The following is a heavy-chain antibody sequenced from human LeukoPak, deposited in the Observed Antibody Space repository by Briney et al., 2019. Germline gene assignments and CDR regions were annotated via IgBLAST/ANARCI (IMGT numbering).Heavy chain of an antibody. V-gene: IGHV3-74*01. D-gene: IGHD3-10*01. Sequence: GGSLRLSCAASGFTFSSYWMHWVRQAPGKGLVWVSRINSDGSSTSYADSVKGRFTISRDSFKNTMYLQMNSLRPEDTAVYYCAKEGDYYGSGSYRDGFDIWGQGTRATVSS. CDR2: INSDGSST. J-gene: IGHJ3*02. CDR3: AKEGDYYGSGSYRDGFDI. CDR1: GFTFSSYW.